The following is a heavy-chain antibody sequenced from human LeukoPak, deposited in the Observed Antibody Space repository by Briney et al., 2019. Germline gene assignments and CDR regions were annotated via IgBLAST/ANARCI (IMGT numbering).Heavy chain of an antibody. CDR1: GGIYRITA. D-gene: IGHD4-23*01. V-gene: IGHV1-69*05. CDR3: ATYGGNTAEYFQH. CDR2: IIPMSTTA. Sequence: SVKVSCKVSGGIYRITAITWVRQAPGQGLEWMGGIIPMSTTANYAQKFQGRVTITRDDSTSTAYMEVSSLKSEDTALYYCATYGGNTAEYFQHWGQGTLVTVSS. J-gene: IGHJ1*01.